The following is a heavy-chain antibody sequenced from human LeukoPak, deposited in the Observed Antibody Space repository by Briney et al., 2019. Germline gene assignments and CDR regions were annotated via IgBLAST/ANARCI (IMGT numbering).Heavy chain of an antibody. J-gene: IGHJ4*02. CDR1: GFTFSSSA. Sequence: PGGSLRLSCAASGFTFSSSAMSWVRQAPGKGLEWVSSISRSSSYIYYADSVKGRFTISRDNAKNSLYLQLNSLRAADTAVYYCARDSGSYYEDYYFDNWGQGTLVTVSS. CDR2: ISRSSSYI. V-gene: IGHV3-21*01. CDR3: ARDSGSYYEDYYFDN. D-gene: IGHD1-26*01.